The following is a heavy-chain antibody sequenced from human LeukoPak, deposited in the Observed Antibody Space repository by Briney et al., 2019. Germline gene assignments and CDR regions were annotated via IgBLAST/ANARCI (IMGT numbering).Heavy chain of an antibody. V-gene: IGHV1-8*01. CDR2: MNPNSGNT. CDR3: ARRQYQLLRRAVRYYYYYYMDV. D-gene: IGHD2-2*01. J-gene: IGHJ6*03. Sequence: ASVKVSCKASGYTFTSYDINWVRQATGQGLEWMGWMNPNSGNTGYTQKFQGRVTMTRNTSISTAYMELSSLRSEDTAVYYCARRQYQLLRRAVRYYYYYYMDVWGKGTTVTISS. CDR1: GYTFTSYD.